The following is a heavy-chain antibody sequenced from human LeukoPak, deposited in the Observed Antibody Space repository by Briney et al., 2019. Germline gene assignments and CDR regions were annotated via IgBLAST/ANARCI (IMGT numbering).Heavy chain of an antibody. CDR3: ARDLYRIVVVPHYFDY. CDR2: IKKDGSGK. D-gene: IGHD3-22*01. Sequence: GGSLRLSCAASGFTFSSYWMSWVRQAPGKGLEWVANIKKDGSGKYYVDSVKGRFTISRDNAKNSLYLQMNSLRAEDTAVYHCARDLYRIVVVPHYFDYWGQGTLVTVSS. J-gene: IGHJ4*02. CDR1: GFTFSSYW. V-gene: IGHV3-7*01.